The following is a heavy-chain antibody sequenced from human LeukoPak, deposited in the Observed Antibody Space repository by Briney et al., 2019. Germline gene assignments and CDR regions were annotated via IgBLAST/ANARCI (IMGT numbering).Heavy chain of an antibody. Sequence: ASVKVSXKASGYTFTDYYVHWMRLVPGQGLEWMGRISPNSGATNYAEKFRGRVTMARDTSINTVYMEMSSLRSDDTAVYYCARDLWGWGSDYLDYWGQGTLVTVSS. V-gene: IGHV1-2*06. D-gene: IGHD4/OR15-4a*01. CDR1: GYTFTDYY. J-gene: IGHJ4*02. CDR3: ARDLWGWGSDYLDY. CDR2: ISPNSGAT.